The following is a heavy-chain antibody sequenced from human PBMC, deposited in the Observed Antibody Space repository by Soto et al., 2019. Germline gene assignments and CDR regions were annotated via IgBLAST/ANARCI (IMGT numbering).Heavy chain of an antibody. Sequence: SETLSLTCTVSGGSISSGDYYWSWIRQPPGKGLEWIGYIYYSGSTYYNPSLKSRVTISVDTSKNQFSLKLSSVTAADTAVYYCAREKGEIYYYGSGSYSAWFDPWGQGTLVTVSS. CDR1: GGSISSGDYY. J-gene: IGHJ5*02. D-gene: IGHD3-10*01. V-gene: IGHV4-30-4*01. CDR3: AREKGEIYYYGSGSYSAWFDP. CDR2: IYYSGST.